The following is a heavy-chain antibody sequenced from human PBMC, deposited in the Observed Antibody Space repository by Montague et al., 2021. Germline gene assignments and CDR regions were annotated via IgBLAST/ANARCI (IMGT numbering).Heavy chain of an antibody. D-gene: IGHD1-26*01. CDR3: AVGSESAWELLHH. CDR1: GDPISSKYF. J-gene: IGHJ5*02. V-gene: IGHV4-4*02. CDR2: IYHGTT. Sequence: SETLSLTCTVSGDPISSKYFWSWVRQPLGKGLEWIGEIYHGTTSYSPSLKGRLTVSMDTSKNQFPLKLSSVTAADTAIYYCAVGSESAWELLHHWGQGILVTVSS.